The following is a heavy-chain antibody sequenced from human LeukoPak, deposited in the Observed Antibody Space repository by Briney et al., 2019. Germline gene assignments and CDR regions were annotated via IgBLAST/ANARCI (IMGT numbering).Heavy chain of an antibody. CDR1: GFTFSSYA. D-gene: IGHD1-26*01. V-gene: IGHV3-30-3*01. J-gene: IGHJ4*02. CDR2: ISYDGSNK. CDR3: GRDGYLIVGGTRGGGGFDY. Sequence: GGSLRLSCAASGFTFSSYAMHWVRQAPGKGLEWVAVISYDGSNKYYADSVKGRFTISRDNSKNTLYLQMNSLRAEDTAVYYWGRDGYLIVGGTRGGGGFDYWGQGTLVTVSS.